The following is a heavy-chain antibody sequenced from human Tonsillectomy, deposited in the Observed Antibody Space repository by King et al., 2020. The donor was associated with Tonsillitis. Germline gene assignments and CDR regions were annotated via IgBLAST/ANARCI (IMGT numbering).Heavy chain of an antibody. V-gene: IGHV3-15*01. Sequence: EVQLVESGGGLVKPGGSLRLSCAASGFTFTNAWMTWVRQVPGKGLEWVGRINTRAAGVTTDYAAPVRGRFTISRDDSKDTLYLQMNSLRTEDTAVYYCTTSYTNWYHWYFDLWGRGTLVTVSS. CDR1: GFTFTNAW. J-gene: IGHJ2*01. CDR2: INTRAAGVTT. D-gene: IGHD1-1*01. CDR3: TTSYTNWYHWYFDL.